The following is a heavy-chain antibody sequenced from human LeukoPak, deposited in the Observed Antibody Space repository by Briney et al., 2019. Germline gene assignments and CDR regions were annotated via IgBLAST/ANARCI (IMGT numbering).Heavy chain of an antibody. D-gene: IGHD3-16*02. Sequence: GGSLRLSCVPSGITFSNSALSWVRQAPGKGLEWVSAISGSGGSTYYADSVKGRFTISRDNSKNTLYLQMNSLRAEDTAVYYCAKEGATFGGVIVLNAFDIWGQGTMVTVSS. J-gene: IGHJ3*02. CDR2: ISGSGGST. CDR3: AKEGATFGGVIVLNAFDI. V-gene: IGHV3-23*01. CDR1: GITFSNSA.